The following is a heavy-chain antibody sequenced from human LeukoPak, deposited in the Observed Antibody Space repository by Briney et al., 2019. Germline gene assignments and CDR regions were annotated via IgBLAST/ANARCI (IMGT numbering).Heavy chain of an antibody. D-gene: IGHD4-17*01. V-gene: IGHV1-69*13. J-gene: IGHJ4*02. CDR2: IIPIFGTA. CDR3: ARVAALTDYGDYYYYFDY. CDR1: GGTFSSYA. Sequence: GASVKVSCKASGGTFSSYAISWVRQAPGQGLEWMGGIIPIFGTANYAQKFQGRVTITADESTSTAYMELSSLRSEDTAVYYCARVAALTDYGDYYYYFDYWGQGTLVTVSS.